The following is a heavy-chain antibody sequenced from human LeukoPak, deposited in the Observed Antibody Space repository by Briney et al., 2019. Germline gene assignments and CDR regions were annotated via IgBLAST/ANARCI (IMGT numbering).Heavy chain of an antibody. CDR2: IWYDGSNK. J-gene: IGHJ4*02. CDR3: ARGPPYDIAAD. CDR1: GFTFSSYG. Sequence: GGSLRLSCAASGFTFSSYGMHWVRQAPGKGLEWVAVIWYDGSNKYYADSVKGRFTISRDNSKNTLYLQMNSLRAEDTAVYYCARGPPYDIAADWGQGTLVTVSS. D-gene: IGHD2-8*01. V-gene: IGHV3-33*01.